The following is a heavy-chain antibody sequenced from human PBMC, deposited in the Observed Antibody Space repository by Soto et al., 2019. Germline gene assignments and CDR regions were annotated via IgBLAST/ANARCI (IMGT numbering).Heavy chain of an antibody. CDR2: IYYSGST. D-gene: IGHD6-19*01. J-gene: IGHJ6*02. CDR3: ASDLRQWPHYYGMDV. V-gene: IGHV4-39*01. CDR1: GGSISSSSYY. Sequence: PSETLSLTCTVSGGSISSSSYYWGWIRQPPGKGLEWIGSIYYSGSTYYNPSLKSRVTISVDTSKNQFSLKLSSVTAADTAVYYCASDLRQWPHYYGMDVWGQGTTVTVSS.